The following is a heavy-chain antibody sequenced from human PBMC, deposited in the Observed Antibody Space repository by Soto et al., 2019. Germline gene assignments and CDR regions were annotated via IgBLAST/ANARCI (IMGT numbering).Heavy chain of an antibody. V-gene: IGHV3-15*01. CDR1: GFTFSNAW. CDR2: IKSKTDGGTT. Sequence: PGGSLRLSCAASGFTFSNAWMSWVRQAPGKGLEWVGRIKSKTDGGTTDYAAPVKGRFTISRDDSKNTLYLQMNSLKTEDTAVYYCTSMVRGVITLFDYWGQGTLVTVSS. D-gene: IGHD3-10*01. J-gene: IGHJ4*02. CDR3: TSMVRGVITLFDY.